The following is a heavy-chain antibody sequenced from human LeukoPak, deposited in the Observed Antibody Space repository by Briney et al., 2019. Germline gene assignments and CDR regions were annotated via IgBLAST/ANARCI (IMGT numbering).Heavy chain of an antibody. CDR1: GYTSTDYY. CDR3: AKVRYLDC. CDR2: INPNSGAT. V-gene: IGHV1-2*02. J-gene: IGHJ4*02. Sequence: ASVKVSCKASGYTSTDYYIHWVRQAPGQGLEWMGWINPNSGATNYAQKFQGRVTMTRDTSISTAYMELSRLRSDDTAVYYCAKVRYLDCWGQGTLVTVSS.